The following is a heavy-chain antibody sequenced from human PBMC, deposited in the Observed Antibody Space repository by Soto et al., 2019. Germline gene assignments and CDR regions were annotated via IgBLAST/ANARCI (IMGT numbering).Heavy chain of an antibody. CDR2: ISGSGGST. CDR1: GFTFGSYA. CDR3: AKSRRWYGSGWDDNYYGMDV. J-gene: IGHJ6*02. Sequence: GGSLRLSCAASGFTFGSYAMSWVRQAPGKGLEWVSAISGSGGSTYYADSVKGRFTISRDNSKNTLYLQMNSLRAEDTAVYYCAKSRRWYGSGWDDNYYGMDVWGQGTTVTVSS. D-gene: IGHD6-19*01. V-gene: IGHV3-23*01.